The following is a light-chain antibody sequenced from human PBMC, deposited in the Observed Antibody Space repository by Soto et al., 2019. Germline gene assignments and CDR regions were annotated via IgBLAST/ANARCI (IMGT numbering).Light chain of an antibody. CDR3: SSYTSSSTEV. Sequence: QSVLTQPASVSGSPGQSITISCTGTSSDVGGYKYVSWYQQHPGKAPKLMIYEVSNRPSGVSNRFSGSKSGNTASLTISALQAEDEADCYCSSYTSSSTEVFGTGTKGTVL. J-gene: IGLJ1*01. V-gene: IGLV2-14*01. CDR1: SSDVGGYKY. CDR2: EVS.